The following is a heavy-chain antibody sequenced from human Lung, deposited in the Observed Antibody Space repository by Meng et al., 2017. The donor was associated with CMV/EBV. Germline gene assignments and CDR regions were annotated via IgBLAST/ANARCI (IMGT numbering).Heavy chain of an antibody. J-gene: IGHJ5*01. CDR1: GGVINVYY. D-gene: IGHD3-10*02. V-gene: IGHV4-59*12. Sequence: SQTLSLTXAVSGGVINVYYWSWIRQPPGKGLEWVGSISYDGTTSYNPSLNSRVTISLDTSKSQFSLKLTSVTAADTALYYCAGLLPSGKYVHHWFDPWGQGTLVTFSS. CDR2: ISYDGTT. CDR3: AGLLPSGKYVHHWFDP.